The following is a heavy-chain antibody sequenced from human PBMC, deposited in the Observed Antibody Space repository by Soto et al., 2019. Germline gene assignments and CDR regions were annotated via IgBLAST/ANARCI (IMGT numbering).Heavy chain of an antibody. D-gene: IGHD6-19*01. CDR3: ARDQGIAVAVFDY. CDR2: IHNSGST. CDR1: GGSVTSGSYY. Sequence: QVQLQEPGPGLVKPSETLSLTCTVSGGSVTSGSYYWSWIRQPPGKGLEWIGYIHNSGSTNYNPSLKSRVTISVDTSKKQISLKLRSVTAADTAVYYCARDQGIAVAVFDYWGQGTLVTVSS. V-gene: IGHV4-61*01. J-gene: IGHJ4*02.